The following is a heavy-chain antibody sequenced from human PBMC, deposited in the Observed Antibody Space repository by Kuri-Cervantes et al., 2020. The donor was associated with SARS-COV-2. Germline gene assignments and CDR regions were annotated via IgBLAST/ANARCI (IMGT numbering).Heavy chain of an antibody. CDR3: AKGRVQLWRDGFDV. CDR2: IKSKTDGGTT. J-gene: IGHJ3*01. CDR1: GFTFSNAW. D-gene: IGHD5-18*01. Sequence: GGSLRLSCAASGFTFSNAWMIWVRQAPGKGLEWVGRIKSKTDGGTTDYAAPVKGRFTISRDDSKNTLYLQMNSLKTEDTAVYYCAKGRVQLWRDGFDVWGQGTMVTVSS. V-gene: IGHV3-15*01.